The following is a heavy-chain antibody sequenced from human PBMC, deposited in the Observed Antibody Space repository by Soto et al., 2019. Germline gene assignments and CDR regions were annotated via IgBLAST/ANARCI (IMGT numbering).Heavy chain of an antibody. V-gene: IGHV4-30-2*01. D-gene: IGHD4-17*01. J-gene: IGHJ4*02. CDR1: GGSISSGVYS. CDR2: IYHSGST. Sequence: SETLSLTCAVSGGSISSGVYSWIWIRQPPGKGLEWIGYIYHSGSTYYNPSLKSRVTISVDRSKNQFSLKLSSVTAADTAVYYCARVAPDYGDYPWYFDYWGQGTLVTVSS. CDR3: ARVAPDYGDYPWYFDY.